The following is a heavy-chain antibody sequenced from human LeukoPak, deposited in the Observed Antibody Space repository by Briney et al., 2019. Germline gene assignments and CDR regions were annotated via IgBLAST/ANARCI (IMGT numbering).Heavy chain of an antibody. D-gene: IGHD6-13*01. CDR1: GGSIGPYY. CDR2: IYYTGDT. V-gene: IGHV4-59*08. CDR3: ARHGDSSSWSYYFDY. Sequence: PSETLSLTCTVSGGSIGPYYWSWIRQPPGKGLEWVGYIYYTGDTNYNHSLRRRLTISVDRSKNQFSLKLTSVTAADTAVYYCARHGDSSSWSYYFDYWGQGTLVTVSS. J-gene: IGHJ4*02.